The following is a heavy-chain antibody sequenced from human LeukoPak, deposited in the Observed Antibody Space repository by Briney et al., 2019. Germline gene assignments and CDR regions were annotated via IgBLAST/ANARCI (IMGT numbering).Heavy chain of an antibody. CDR2: ISGNGGRT. D-gene: IGHD3-10*01. Sequence: GGCLRLSCAASGFTFNNYAMSWVRQAPGKGLEWVAAISGNGGRTYYRDSVRGRFTISRDNRKNTLYLLMNSLSAEDTALYYCAKEQTSSGYFDYWGQGTLVTLYS. J-gene: IGHJ4*02. CDR1: GFTFNNYA. CDR3: AKEQTSSGYFDY. V-gene: IGHV3-23*01.